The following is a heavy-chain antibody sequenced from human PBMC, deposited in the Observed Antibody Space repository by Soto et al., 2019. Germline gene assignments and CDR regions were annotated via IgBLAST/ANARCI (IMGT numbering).Heavy chain of an antibody. D-gene: IGHD5-12*01. CDR2: IYHSGST. V-gene: IGHV4-4*02. Sequence: SETLSLTCAVSGGSISSSNWWSWVRQPPGKGLEWIGEIYHSGSTNYNPSLKSRVTISVDKSKNQFSLKLSSVTAADTAVYYCARVGIVATPLFLDYWGQGTLVTVFS. CDR3: ARVGIVATPLFLDY. CDR1: GGSISSSNW. J-gene: IGHJ4*02.